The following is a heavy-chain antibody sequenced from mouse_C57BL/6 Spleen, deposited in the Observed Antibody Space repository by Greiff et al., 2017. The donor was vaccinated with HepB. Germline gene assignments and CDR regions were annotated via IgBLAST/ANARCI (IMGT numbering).Heavy chain of an antibody. D-gene: IGHD2-5*01. CDR3: TTRGSNYVHWYFDV. CDR2: IDPENGDT. J-gene: IGHJ1*03. V-gene: IGHV14-4*01. Sequence: EVQLQQSGAELVRPGASVKLSCTASGFNIKDDYMHWVKQRPEQGLEWIGWIDPENGDTEYASKFQGKATITADTSSNTAYLQLSSLTSEDTAVYYCTTRGSNYVHWYFDVWGTGTTVTVSS. CDR1: GFNIKDDY.